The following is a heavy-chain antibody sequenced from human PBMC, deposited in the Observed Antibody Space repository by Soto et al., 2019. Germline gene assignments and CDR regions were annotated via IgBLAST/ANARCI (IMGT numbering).Heavy chain of an antibody. CDR3: ARRAIAAAGTGVWFDP. D-gene: IGHD6-13*01. J-gene: IGHJ5*02. CDR1: GFTFSSYA. V-gene: IGHV3-30-3*01. Sequence: GGSLRLSCAASGFTFSSYAMHWVRQAPGKGLEWVAVISYDGSNKYYAESVKGRFTISRDNSKNTLYLQMKSLRAEDTALYYCARRAIAAAGTGVWFDPWGQGTLVTVSS. CDR2: ISYDGSNK.